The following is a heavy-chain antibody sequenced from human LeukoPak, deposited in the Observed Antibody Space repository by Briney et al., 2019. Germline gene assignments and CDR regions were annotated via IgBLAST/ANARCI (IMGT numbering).Heavy chain of an antibody. V-gene: IGHV4-4*07. J-gene: IGHJ4*02. Sequence: SETLSLTCTVSGXSISSYYWSWIRQPAGKGREWIGRIYSSGSTNYNPSLKSRVTMSVDTSKNQFSLKLSSVTAADTAVYYCARRPLTTGFPGIDYWGQGTLVTVSS. CDR3: ARRPLTTGFPGIDY. CDR1: GXSISSYY. D-gene: IGHD1-14*01. CDR2: IYSSGST.